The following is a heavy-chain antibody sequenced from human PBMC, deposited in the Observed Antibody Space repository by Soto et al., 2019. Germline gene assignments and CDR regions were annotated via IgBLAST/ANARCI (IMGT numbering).Heavy chain of an antibody. CDR1: GSTFSDNY. Sequence: PGGSLRLSCAASGSTFSDNYMSWIRQAPGKGLEWISYISGGGGTTHYADSVKGRFTISRDNAKNSLYLQMNSLRVEDTGVYYCARDLGVALATLTLDYWGQGTLVTVSS. D-gene: IGHD2-15*01. V-gene: IGHV3-11*04. CDR2: ISGGGGTT. J-gene: IGHJ4*02. CDR3: ARDLGVALATLTLDY.